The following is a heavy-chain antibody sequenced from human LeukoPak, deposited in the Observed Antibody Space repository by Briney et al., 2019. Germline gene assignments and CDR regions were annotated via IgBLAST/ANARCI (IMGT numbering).Heavy chain of an antibody. CDR1: GFTFSNYS. CDR3: VGGLIAASGN. J-gene: IGHJ4*02. D-gene: IGHD6-6*01. CDR2: IKQNGSET. Sequence: GGSLRLSCAAYGFTFSNYSMHWFRQAPGKGLHWVANIKQNGSETYYVDAVRGRFTISRDNVKNSLYLQMNSLRVEDTAMYYCVGGLIAASGNWGQGTLVTVSS. V-gene: IGHV3-7*03.